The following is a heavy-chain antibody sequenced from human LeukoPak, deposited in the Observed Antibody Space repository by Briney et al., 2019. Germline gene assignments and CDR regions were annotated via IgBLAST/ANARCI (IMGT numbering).Heavy chain of an antibody. CDR3: ARAANTATGTPTLAIDY. CDR2: MGSSGTNG. Sequence: GGSLRLSCAGSGFTFSSYSMNWVRQAPGKGLEWVSSMGSSGTNGYYADSVKGRFIISRDNAKNSLFLQMNSLTADDTAVYFCARAANTATGTPTLAIDYWGQGTLVTVSS. CDR1: GFTFSSYS. J-gene: IGHJ4*02. D-gene: IGHD1-26*01. V-gene: IGHV3-21*04.